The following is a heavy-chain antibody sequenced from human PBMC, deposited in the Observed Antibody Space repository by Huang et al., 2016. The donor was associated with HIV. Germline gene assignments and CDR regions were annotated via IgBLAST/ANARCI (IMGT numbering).Heavy chain of an antibody. Sequence: EVQLVESGGGLAQPGGSLRLSCAVSGFTFSSRTMNWVRQAPGQGLEWGSYISSSGGSMFNADSWKGRFTISRDNAKNSLYLQMNSLRAEDTAVYFCARFGSYYYGSGSYLDAFDIWGQGTMVTVSS. CDR2: ISSSGGSM. V-gene: IGHV3-48*01. D-gene: IGHD3-10*01. CDR3: ARFGSYYYGSGSYLDAFDI. CDR1: GFTFSSRT. J-gene: IGHJ3*02.